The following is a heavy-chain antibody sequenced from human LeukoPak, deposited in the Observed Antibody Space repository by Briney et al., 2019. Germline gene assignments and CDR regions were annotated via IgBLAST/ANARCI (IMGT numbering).Heavy chain of an antibody. CDR2: IYYSGST. V-gene: IGHV4-61*05. D-gene: IGHD3-9*01. Sequence: SETLSLTCTVSGGSISSSSYYWGWIRQPPGKGLEWIGYIYYSGSTNYNPSLKSRVTISVDTSKNQFSLKLSSVTAADTAVYYCARHDYDILTGLYYFDYWGQGTLVTVSS. J-gene: IGHJ4*02. CDR3: ARHDYDILTGLYYFDY. CDR1: GGSISSSSYY.